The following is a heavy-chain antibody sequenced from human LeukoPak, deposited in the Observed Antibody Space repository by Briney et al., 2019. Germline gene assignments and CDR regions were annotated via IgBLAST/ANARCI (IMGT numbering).Heavy chain of an antibody. CDR1: GFTFSSYS. Sequence: GGSLRLSCAASGFTFSSYSMNWVRQAPGKGLEWVSYISSSSSTIYYADSVKGRFTISRDNAKNSLYLQMNSLRAEDTAVYYCATSGYSYGLPSKFDYWGQGTLVTVSS. CDR3: ATSGYSYGLPSKFDY. J-gene: IGHJ4*02. D-gene: IGHD5-18*01. V-gene: IGHV3-48*04. CDR2: ISSSSSTI.